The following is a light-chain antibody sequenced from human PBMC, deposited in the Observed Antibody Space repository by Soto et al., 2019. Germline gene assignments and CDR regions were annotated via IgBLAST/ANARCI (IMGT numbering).Light chain of an antibody. CDR1: NIGSKS. Sequence: SYELTQPPSVSVAPGKTARITCGGNNIGSKSVHWYQQKPGQAPVLVIYYDSDRPSGIPERFSGSTSGNTATLTISRVEAGDEDDYYCQVWDSSSDHFVFGTGTKVTVL. CDR3: QVWDSSSDHFV. J-gene: IGLJ1*01. V-gene: IGLV3-21*04. CDR2: YDS.